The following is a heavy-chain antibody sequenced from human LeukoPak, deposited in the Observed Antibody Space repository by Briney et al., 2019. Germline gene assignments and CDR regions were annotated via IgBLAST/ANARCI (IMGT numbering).Heavy chain of an antibody. CDR2: TNLHGTTV. Sequence: GGSLRLSCAVSGLSFSNYWMHWVRQAPGKGLVWVARTNLHGTTVDYADSVKGRFTISRDNAKNTLFLQMNSLRAEDTAVYYCASGYTYVRLGDHWGQGALVTVSS. J-gene: IGHJ4*02. V-gene: IGHV3-74*01. CDR3: ASGYTYVRLGDH. CDR1: GLSFSNYW. D-gene: IGHD5-18*01.